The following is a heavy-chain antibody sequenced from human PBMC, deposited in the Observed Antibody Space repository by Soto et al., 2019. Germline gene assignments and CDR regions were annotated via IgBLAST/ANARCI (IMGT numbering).Heavy chain of an antibody. D-gene: IGHD2-15*01. Sequence: SETLSLTCAVSGGSISSGGYYWSWIRQPPGRGLEWIGYIYYDGRTTYSPSLKSRVTVSLDRSKNQFSLKLSSVTAADTAVYYCARDSCSGGSCYAPFDAFDIWGQGKMVT. V-gene: IGHV4-61*08. CDR3: ARDSCSGGSCYAPFDAFDI. J-gene: IGHJ3*02. CDR1: GGSISSGGYY. CDR2: IYYDGRT.